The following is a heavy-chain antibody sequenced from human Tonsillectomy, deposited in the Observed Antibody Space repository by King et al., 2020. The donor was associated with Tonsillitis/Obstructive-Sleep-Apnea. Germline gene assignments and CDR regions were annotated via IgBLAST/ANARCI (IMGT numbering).Heavy chain of an antibody. Sequence: VQLQQWGAGLLKPSETLSLTCAVYGGSFSGYYWSWIRQPPGKGLEWIGEINHSGSTNYNPSLKSRVTISVDTSKNQFSLKLSSVTAADTAVYYCASGGYCSSTGCDHLYNWFDPWGQGTLVTVSS. D-gene: IGHD2-2*01. CDR1: GGSFSGYY. CDR3: ASGGYCSSTGCDHLYNWFDP. V-gene: IGHV4-34*01. J-gene: IGHJ5*02. CDR2: INHSGST.